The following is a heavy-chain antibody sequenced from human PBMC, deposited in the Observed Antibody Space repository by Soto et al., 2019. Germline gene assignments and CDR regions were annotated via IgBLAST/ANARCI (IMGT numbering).Heavy chain of an antibody. CDR2: IYSGGQT. V-gene: IGHV3-53*04. CDR3: ARNFAVAGSGIDY. J-gene: IGHJ4*01. CDR1: GLTVSSNW. D-gene: IGHD6-19*01. Sequence: EVQLVESGGGLVKPGGSLRLSCAASGLTVSSNWMTWVRQAPGKGLEWVSVIYSGGQTYYADSVKGRFTISRHESENTVYLHMNSLRPEDTAVYYCARNFAVAGSGIDYWGQGTRVTVSS.